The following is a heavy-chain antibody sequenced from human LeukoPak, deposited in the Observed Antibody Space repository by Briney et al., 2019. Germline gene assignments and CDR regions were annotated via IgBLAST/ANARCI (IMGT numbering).Heavy chain of an antibody. J-gene: IGHJ3*02. Sequence: SETLSLTCSVFGGSISSSNYYWGWLRQPPGKGLEWIGSMYYSGSTYYNPSLKSRVTISVDTSKNQISLKLSSVTAADTAVYYCARVLIFGVVTTYDGLDIWGQGTKVTVSS. CDR2: MYYSGST. V-gene: IGHV4-39*01. D-gene: IGHD3-3*01. CDR3: ARVLIFGVVTTYDGLDI. CDR1: GGSISSSNYY.